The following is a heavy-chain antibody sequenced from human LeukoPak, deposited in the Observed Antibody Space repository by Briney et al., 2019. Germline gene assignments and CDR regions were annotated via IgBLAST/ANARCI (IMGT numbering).Heavy chain of an antibody. D-gene: IGHD2-2*01. CDR3: ARSLVVPAADFDY. CDR2: ISSSSSTI. CDR1: GFTFSSYS. J-gene: IGHJ4*02. V-gene: IGHV3-48*01. Sequence: GGSLRLSCAASGFTFSSYSMNWVRQAPGKGLEWVSYISSSSSTIYYADSVKGRFTTSRDNAKNSLYLQMNSLRAEDTAVYYCARSLVVPAADFDYWGQGTLVTVSS.